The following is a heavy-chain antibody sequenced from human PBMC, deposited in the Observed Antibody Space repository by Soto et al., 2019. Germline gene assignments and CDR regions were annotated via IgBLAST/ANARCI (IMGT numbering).Heavy chain of an antibody. Sequence: QEQLMQSGAEVKKPGASVTISCKASGYTFTSYYIHWVRQAPRQGLEWMAIINPSGGSTNYAQKFQGRVTVTRDTSTSTVNMELSSLSSEDTAVYYCARDLTAADYWGQGTLVTVSS. CDR3: ARDLTAADY. D-gene: IGHD2-21*02. J-gene: IGHJ4*02. V-gene: IGHV1-46*01. CDR1: GYTFTSYY. CDR2: INPSGGST.